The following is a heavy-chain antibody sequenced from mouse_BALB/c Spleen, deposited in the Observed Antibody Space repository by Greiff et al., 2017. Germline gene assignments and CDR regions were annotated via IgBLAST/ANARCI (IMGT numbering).Heavy chain of an antibody. Sequence: VKLQESGPGLVAPSQSLSITCTVSGFSLTSYGVHWVRQPPGKGLEWLGVIWAGGSTNYNSALMSRLSISKDNSKSQVFLKMNSLQTDDTTMYYCAREGDYDRFAYWGQGTLVTVSA. J-gene: IGHJ3*01. CDR2: IWAGGST. D-gene: IGHD2-4*01. CDR1: GFSLTSYG. V-gene: IGHV2-9*02. CDR3: AREGDYDRFAY.